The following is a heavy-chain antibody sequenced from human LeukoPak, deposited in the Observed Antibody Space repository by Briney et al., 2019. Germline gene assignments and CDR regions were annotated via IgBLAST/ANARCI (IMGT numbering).Heavy chain of an antibody. V-gene: IGHV4-39*07. J-gene: IGHJ5*02. D-gene: IGHD3-3*01. Sequence: SETLSLTCTVSGGSINYSSYYWGWIRQPPGKGLEWIGSIYYSGSTYYNPSLKSRVTISVDTSKNQFSLKLSSVTAADTAVYYCARVSFGVVIGNWFDPWGQGTLVTVSS. CDR2: IYYSGST. CDR1: GGSINYSSYY. CDR3: ARVSFGVVIGNWFDP.